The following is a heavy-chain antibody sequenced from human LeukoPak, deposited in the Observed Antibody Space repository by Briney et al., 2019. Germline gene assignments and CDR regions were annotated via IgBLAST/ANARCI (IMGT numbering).Heavy chain of an antibody. D-gene: IGHD3-3*01. CDR1: GGSISSYY. Sequence: SETLSLTCTVSGGSISSYYWSWIRQPPGKGLEWIGYIYYSGSTNYNPSLKSRVTIAEDTPKNQYSLELSSVTAADTAGYDCARAGYDFWRGYSSFDYWGQGTLVTVSS. CDR3: ARAGYDFWRGYSSFDY. CDR2: IYYSGST. J-gene: IGHJ4*02. V-gene: IGHV4-59*01.